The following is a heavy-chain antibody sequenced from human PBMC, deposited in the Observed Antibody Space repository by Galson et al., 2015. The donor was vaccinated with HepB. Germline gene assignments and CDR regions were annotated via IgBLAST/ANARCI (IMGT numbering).Heavy chain of an antibody. J-gene: IGHJ4*02. CDR1: GGSISSSSYY. D-gene: IGHD6-6*01. CDR3: ARVIAARPTFDY. V-gene: IGHV4-39*01. Sequence: SETLSLTCTVPGGSISSSSYYWGWIRQPPGKGLEWIGSIYYSGSTHYNPSLKSRVTISVDTSKNQFSLKLSSVTAADTAVYYCARVIAARPTFDYWGQGTLVTVSS. CDR2: IYYSGST.